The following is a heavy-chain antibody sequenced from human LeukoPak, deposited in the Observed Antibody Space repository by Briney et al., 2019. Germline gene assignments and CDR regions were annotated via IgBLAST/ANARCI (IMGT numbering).Heavy chain of an antibody. CDR2: IKKDGSDK. CDR1: GFTSSSYW. J-gene: IGHJ4*02. D-gene: IGHD2-21*02. CDR3: ASLAVVTGGN. V-gene: IGHV3-7*02. Sequence: PGGSLRLSCAASGFTSSSYWMSWVRQAPGKGLEWVANIKKDGSDKYYVASVKGRFTISRDNAKNSLYLQMNSLSAEDTAVYYCASLAVVTGGNWGQGTLVTVSS.